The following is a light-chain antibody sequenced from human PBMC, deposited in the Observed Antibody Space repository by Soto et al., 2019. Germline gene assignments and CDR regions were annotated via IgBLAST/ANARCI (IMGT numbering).Light chain of an antibody. CDR3: QQRTNWPLT. J-gene: IGKJ4*01. V-gene: IGKV3-11*01. CDR1: QSVTTF. CDR2: DAS. Sequence: EIVLTQSPVTLSLSPGERATLSCRASQSVTTFLAWYQQKPGQAPRLLIYDASKRATGIPARFSGSGSGTXXXLXISXLXPXDFAVYYCQQRTNWPLTFGGGTKVEIK.